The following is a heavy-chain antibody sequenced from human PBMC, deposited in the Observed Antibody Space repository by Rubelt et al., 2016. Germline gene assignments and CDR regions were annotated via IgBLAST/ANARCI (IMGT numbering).Heavy chain of an antibody. D-gene: IGHD3-22*01. V-gene: IGHV2-70*15. CDR3: ARILLPDYYDSSGGMDV. CDR1: GFSLSTSGMC. J-gene: IGHJ6*02. Sequence: QVTLRESGPALVKPTQTLTLTCTFSGFSLSTSGMCVSWIRQPPGKALEWLARIDWDDDKYYSTSLKTRLTTSQDTPKNQVVLTMTNMDPVDTATYYCARILLPDYYDSSGGMDVWGQGTTVTVSS. CDR2: IDWDDDK.